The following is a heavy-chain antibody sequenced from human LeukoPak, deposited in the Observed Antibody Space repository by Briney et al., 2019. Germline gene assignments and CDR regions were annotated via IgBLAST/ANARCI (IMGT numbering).Heavy chain of an antibody. Sequence: GRSLRLSCAASGFTFNSYAINWVRQAPGKGPEWISYINSDSSTIYYADSVEGRFTMSRDNAKNSLYLQMNSLRDEDTAVYYCVRDRDWAFDIWGQGTMVTVSS. CDR2: INSDSSTI. J-gene: IGHJ3*02. D-gene: IGHD3-9*01. V-gene: IGHV3-48*02. CDR3: VRDRDWAFDI. CDR1: GFTFNSYA.